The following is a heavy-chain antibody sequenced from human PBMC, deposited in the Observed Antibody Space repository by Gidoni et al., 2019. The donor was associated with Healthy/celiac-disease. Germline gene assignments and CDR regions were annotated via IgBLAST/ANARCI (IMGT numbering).Heavy chain of an antibody. Sequence: QVQLQQWCAGLLKPSETLSLTCAVYGGSFSGYYWSWIRQPPGKGLEWIGEINHSGSTNYNPSLKSRVTISVDTSKNQFSLKLSSVTAADTAVYYCARGSSYSSSSLYWGQGTLVTVSS. CDR2: INHSGST. J-gene: IGHJ4*02. D-gene: IGHD6-6*01. V-gene: IGHV4-34*01. CDR3: ARGSSYSSSSLY. CDR1: GGSFSGYY.